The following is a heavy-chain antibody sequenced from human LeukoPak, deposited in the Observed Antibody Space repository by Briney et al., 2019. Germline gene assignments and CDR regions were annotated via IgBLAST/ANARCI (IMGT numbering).Heavy chain of an antibody. J-gene: IGHJ3*02. CDR2: INSDGSST. Sequence: GGSLRLSCAASGFTFSSYGMHWVRQAPGKGLEWVSRINSDGSSTSYADSVRGRFTISRDNAKSTLYLQMNSLRGEDTAVYYCARARFPAFDIWGQGTMVTVSS. D-gene: IGHD3-10*01. V-gene: IGHV3-74*01. CDR3: ARARFPAFDI. CDR1: GFTFSSYG.